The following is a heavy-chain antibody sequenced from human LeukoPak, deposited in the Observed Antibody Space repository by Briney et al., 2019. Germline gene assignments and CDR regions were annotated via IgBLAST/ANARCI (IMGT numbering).Heavy chain of an antibody. CDR3: ATTYTEGGNDAFDI. CDR2: IYYSGST. V-gene: IGHV4-39*01. D-gene: IGHD2-2*02. CDR1: GGSISSSSYY. Sequence: SETLSLTCTVPGGSISSSSYYWGWIRQPPGKGLEWIGSIYYSGSTYYNPSLKSRVTISVDTSKNQFSLKLSSVTAADTAVYYCATTYTEGGNDAFDIWGQGTMVTVSS. J-gene: IGHJ3*02.